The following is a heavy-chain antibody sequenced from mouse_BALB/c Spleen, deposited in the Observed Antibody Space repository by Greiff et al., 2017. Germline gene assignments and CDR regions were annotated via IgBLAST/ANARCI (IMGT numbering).Heavy chain of an antibody. J-gene: IGHJ2*01. CDR2: IYPGSGST. D-gene: IGHD2-1*01. V-gene: IGHV1S22*01. CDR1: GYTFTSYW. Sequence: LQQPGSELVRPGASVKLSCKASGYTFTSYWMHWVKQRPGQGLEWIGNIYPGSGSTNYDEKFKSKATLTVDTSSSTAYMQLSSLTSEDSAVYYCTRGGYGNYVDDWGQGTTLTVSS. CDR3: TRGGYGNYVDD.